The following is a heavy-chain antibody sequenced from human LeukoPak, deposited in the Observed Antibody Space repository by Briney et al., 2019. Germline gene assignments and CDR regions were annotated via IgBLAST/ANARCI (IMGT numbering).Heavy chain of an antibody. Sequence: ASVTVSCKASGYTFTSYGISWVRQAPGQGLEWMGWISAYNGNTNYAQKLQGRVTMTTDTSTSTAYMELRSLRSDDTAVYYCARGLLQYYYYYGMDVWGQGTTVTVSS. CDR3: ARGLLQYYYYYGMDV. CDR1: GYTFTSYG. D-gene: IGHD2-21*01. CDR2: ISAYNGNT. J-gene: IGHJ6*02. V-gene: IGHV1-18*01.